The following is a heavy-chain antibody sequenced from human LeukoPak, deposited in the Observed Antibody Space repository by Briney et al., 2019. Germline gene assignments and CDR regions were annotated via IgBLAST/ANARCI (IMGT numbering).Heavy chain of an antibody. J-gene: IGHJ4*02. V-gene: IGHV3-53*01. Sequence: GGSLRLSCAASGFTVSSNYMSGVRQAPGKGLEWGSVIYSGGSTYYADSVKGRFTISRDNSKNTLYLQMNSLRAEDTDVYYCARDLRYYDSSGYLHDYWGQGTLVTVSS. D-gene: IGHD3-22*01. CDR2: IYSGGST. CDR1: GFTVSSNY. CDR3: ARDLRYYDSSGYLHDY.